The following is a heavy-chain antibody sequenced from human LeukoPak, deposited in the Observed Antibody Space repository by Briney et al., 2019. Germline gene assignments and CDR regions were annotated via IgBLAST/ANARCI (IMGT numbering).Heavy chain of an antibody. Sequence: SVKVSCKASGGTFSSYAISWVRQAPGQGLEWMRGIIPIFGTAKYAQKFQGRVTNTADESTSTAYMTLSSLRSEDTAVYYCARARGYCSSTSCSRIPRWFDPWGQGTLVTVSS. V-gene: IGHV1-69*13. CDR3: ARARGYCSSTSCSRIPRWFDP. D-gene: IGHD2-2*01. CDR1: GGTFSSYA. CDR2: IIPIFGTA. J-gene: IGHJ5*02.